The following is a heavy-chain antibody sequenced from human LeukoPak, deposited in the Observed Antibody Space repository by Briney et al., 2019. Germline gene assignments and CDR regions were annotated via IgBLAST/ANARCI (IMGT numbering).Heavy chain of an antibody. J-gene: IGHJ4*02. CDR1: GGSISSYY. D-gene: IGHD6-19*01. V-gene: IGHV4-59*08. Sequence: SETLSLTCTVSGGSISSYYWSWIRQPPGKGLEWIGYVYYSGRTNYNPSLKSRVTISVDTSKNQFSLKLSSVTAADTAVYYCASLWYSSGWIDYWGQGTLVTVSS. CDR2: VYYSGRT. CDR3: ASLWYSSGWIDY.